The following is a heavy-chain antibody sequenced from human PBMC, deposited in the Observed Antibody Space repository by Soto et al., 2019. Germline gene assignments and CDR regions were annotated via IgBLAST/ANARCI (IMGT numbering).Heavy chain of an antibody. J-gene: IGHJ5*02. CDR3: ARDFSP. D-gene: IGHD3-3*01. CDR1: GFTLSSYW. V-gene: IGHV3-74*01. CDR2: INNDGSST. Sequence: GGSLRLSCAASGFTLSSYWMHWVRQSPGKGLEWVSHINNDGSSTTYADSVKGRFTISRDNAKNTLYLQMNSLKVEDTAVYYCARDFSPWGQGTLVTVSS.